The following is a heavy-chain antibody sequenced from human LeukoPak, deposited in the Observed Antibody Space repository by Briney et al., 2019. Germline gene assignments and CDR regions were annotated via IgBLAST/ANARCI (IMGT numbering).Heavy chain of an antibody. Sequence: PGGSLRLSCAASGFTFDDYGMSWVRQAPGKGLEWVSSISSSSYIYYADSVKGRFTISRDNAKNSLYLQMNSLRAEDTAVYYCARGTTYIDYWGQGTLVTVSS. CDR2: ISSSSYI. J-gene: IGHJ4*02. D-gene: IGHD1-1*01. CDR3: ARGTTYIDY. V-gene: IGHV3-69-1*01. CDR1: GFTFDDYG.